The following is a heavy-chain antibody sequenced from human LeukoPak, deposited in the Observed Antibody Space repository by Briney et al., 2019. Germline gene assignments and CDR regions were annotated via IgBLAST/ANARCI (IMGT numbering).Heavy chain of an antibody. Sequence: GASVKVSCKASGYTFTNYGISWVRQAPGQGLEWMGWISAYNGNTNYAQKLQGRVTMTTHTSTSTAYMELSRLRSDDTAVYYCARAGAVRYHYGSGSYKDYWGQGTLVTVSS. J-gene: IGHJ4*02. CDR2: ISAYNGNT. D-gene: IGHD3-10*01. V-gene: IGHV1-18*01. CDR1: GYTFTNYG. CDR3: ARAGAVRYHYGSGSYKDY.